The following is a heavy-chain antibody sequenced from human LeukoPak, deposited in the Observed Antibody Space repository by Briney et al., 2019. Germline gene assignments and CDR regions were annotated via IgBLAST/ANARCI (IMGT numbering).Heavy chain of an antibody. CDR3: ARDIVVVVAATGYYYYYGMDV. Sequence: SVKVSCKASGGTFSSYAISWVRQAPGQGLEWMGGIIPIFGTANYAQKFQGRVTITADETTSTAYMELSSLRSEDTAVYYCARDIVVVVAATGYYYYYGMDVWGQGTTVTVSS. CDR2: IIPIFGTA. J-gene: IGHJ6*02. CDR1: GGTFSSYA. D-gene: IGHD2-15*01. V-gene: IGHV1-69*13.